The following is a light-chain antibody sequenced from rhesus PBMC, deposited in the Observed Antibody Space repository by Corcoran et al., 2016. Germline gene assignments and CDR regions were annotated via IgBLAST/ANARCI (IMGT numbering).Light chain of an antibody. CDR2: EAS. CDR1: QGITND. CDR3: QHYYSTPYS. J-gene: IGKJ2*01. Sequence: DIQMTQSPSSLSASVGDRVTITCRASQGITNDLAWYQQKPGETPKLLIYEASSLESGTSSRFSGSGSGTVFTLTISSLQSADFATYYCQHYYSTPYSFGQGTKVEIK. V-gene: IGKV1S17*01.